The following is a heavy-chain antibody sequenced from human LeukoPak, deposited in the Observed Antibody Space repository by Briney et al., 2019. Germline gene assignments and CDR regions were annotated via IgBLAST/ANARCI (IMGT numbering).Heavy chain of an antibody. J-gene: IGHJ4*02. CDR1: GGSISSGSYY. CDR2: IYTSGST. D-gene: IGHD1-1*01. Sequence: SETLSLTCTVSGGSISSGSYYWSWIRQPAGKGLEWIGRIYTSGSTNYNLSLKSRVTISVDTSKNQFSLKLSSVTAADTAVYYCARDGSTQFDYWGQGTLVTVSS. CDR3: ARDGSTQFDY. V-gene: IGHV4-61*02.